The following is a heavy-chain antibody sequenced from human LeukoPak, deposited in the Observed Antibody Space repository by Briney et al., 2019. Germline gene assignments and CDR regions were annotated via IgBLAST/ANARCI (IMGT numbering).Heavy chain of an antibody. V-gene: IGHV5-51*01. CDR1: GYSFTSYW. CDR2: IYPGDSDT. Sequence: GESLKISCKGSGYSFTSYWIGWVRQMAGKGLEWMGIIYPGDSDTRYSPSFQGQVTISADKSISTAYLQWSSLKASDTAMYYCARLLRRGCSSTSSYNWFDPWGQGTLVTVTS. D-gene: IGHD2-2*01. J-gene: IGHJ5*02. CDR3: ARLLRRGCSSTSSYNWFDP.